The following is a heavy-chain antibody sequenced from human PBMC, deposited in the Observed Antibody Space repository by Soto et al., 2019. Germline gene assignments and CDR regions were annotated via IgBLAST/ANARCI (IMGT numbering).Heavy chain of an antibody. CDR3: ARWGFKDVSLDV. CDR1: VYTFTSYD. D-gene: IGHD3-16*01. CDR2: MNPNSGNT. J-gene: IGHJ6*03. V-gene: IGHV1-8*01. Sequence: VASVKVSCKASVYTFTSYDINWVRQATGQGLEWMGWMNPNSGNTGXSQNFQGRVXMTRNTSISTSXMELSXLRSEDTAVYYCARWGFKDVSLDVWGKGTTVTVSS.